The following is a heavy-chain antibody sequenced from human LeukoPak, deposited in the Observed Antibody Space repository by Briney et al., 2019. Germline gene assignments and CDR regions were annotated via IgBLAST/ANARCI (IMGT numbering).Heavy chain of an antibody. V-gene: IGHV3-23*01. CDR1: GFTFSSHG. D-gene: IGHD3-16*01. Sequence: PGGSLRPSCAASGFTFSSHGMNWVRQAPGKGLEWVSGISGSGGNTYYADSVKGRFTISRDNSKNTLYLQMNSLRAEDTAVYYCAKDDNYIRFLSWGQGTLVTVSS. J-gene: IGHJ5*02. CDR3: AKDDNYIRFLS. CDR2: ISGSGGNT.